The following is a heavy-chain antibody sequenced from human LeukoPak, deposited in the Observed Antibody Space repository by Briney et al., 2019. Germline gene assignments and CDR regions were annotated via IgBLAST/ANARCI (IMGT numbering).Heavy chain of an antibody. Sequence: PSETLSLTCTVSGYSISSGYYWSWIRQPPGKGLEWIGYIYYSGSTNYNPSLKSRVTISVDTSKNQFSLKLSSVTAADTAVYYCARTRPYDYYYYYMDVWGKGTTVTISS. CDR3: ARTRPYDYYYYYMDV. CDR2: IYYSGST. CDR1: GYSISSGYY. V-gene: IGHV4-61*01. J-gene: IGHJ6*03. D-gene: IGHD3-16*01.